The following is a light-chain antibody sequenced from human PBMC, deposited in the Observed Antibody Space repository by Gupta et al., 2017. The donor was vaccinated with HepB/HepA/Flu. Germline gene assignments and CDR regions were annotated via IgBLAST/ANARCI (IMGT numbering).Light chain of an antibody. CDR1: KVGEKY. CDR3: QVQETNSDNYV. V-gene: IGLV3-1*01. Sequence: SSALVQPPSVSVSPGQTASITCSGHKVGEKYVCWLQQRPGQSPVLVIYQDTSRPSGIPERFSGSKSGTTATLTITAPQARDDADYYCQVQETNSDNYVFGTGTKVTVL. CDR2: QDT. J-gene: IGLJ1*01.